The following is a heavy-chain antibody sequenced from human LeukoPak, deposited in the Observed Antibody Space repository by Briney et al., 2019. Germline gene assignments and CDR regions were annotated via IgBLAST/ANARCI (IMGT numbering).Heavy chain of an antibody. CDR2: TYYRSKWYS. CDR1: GDSVTANSAA. Sequence: SQTLSLTCALSGDSVTANSAAWNWIRHSPSRGLEWLGRTYYRSKWYSDYAVSVQSRIIISADTSKNQFSLQLNSVTPEDTAVYYCASGYQLHDWGQGTLVTVSS. CDR3: ASGYQLHD. J-gene: IGHJ4*02. V-gene: IGHV6-1*01. D-gene: IGHD3-22*01.